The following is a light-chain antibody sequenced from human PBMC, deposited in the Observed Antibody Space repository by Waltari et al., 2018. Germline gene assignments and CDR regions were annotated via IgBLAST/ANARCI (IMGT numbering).Light chain of an antibody. CDR3: ETGGHGTWV. V-gene: IGLV4-69*01. Sequence: QLVLTPSPSASASLGASVKLTCTLRSGHSSHVIAWLPKQPEKCPRYLMKVNSDGSHSKGDDTPDRFSGSSSGAERYLTISNLQPEDEADYYCETGGHGTWVFGGGTKVTVL. CDR1: SGHSSHV. CDR2: VNSDGSH. J-gene: IGLJ3*02.